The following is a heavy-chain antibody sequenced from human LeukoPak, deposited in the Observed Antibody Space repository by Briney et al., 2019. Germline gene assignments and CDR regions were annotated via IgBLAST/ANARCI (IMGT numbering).Heavy chain of an antibody. CDR1: GITVSNYG. CDR3: AKRGVVIRVILVGFHKEAYYFDS. CDR2: ISDSGGRT. Sequence: GGSLRLSCAVSGITVSNYGMSWVRQAPRKGLEWVAGISDSGGRTKYADSVKGRFTISRDNPKNTLYLQMNSLRVEDTAVYFCAKRGVVIRVILVGFHKEAYYFDSWGQGALVTVSS. D-gene: IGHD3-22*01. J-gene: IGHJ4*02. V-gene: IGHV3-23*01.